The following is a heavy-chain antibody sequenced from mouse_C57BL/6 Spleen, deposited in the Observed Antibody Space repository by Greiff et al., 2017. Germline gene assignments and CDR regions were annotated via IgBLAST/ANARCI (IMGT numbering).Heavy chain of an antibody. CDR3: ARFYYDYSFAY. J-gene: IGHJ3*01. D-gene: IGHD2-4*01. CDR2: IYPGSGST. V-gene: IGHV1-55*01. CDR1: GYTFTSYW. Sequence: QVHVKQSGAELVKPGASVKMSCKASGYTFTSYWITWVKQRPGQGLEWIGDIYPGSGSTNYNEKFKSKATLTVDTSSSTAYMQLSSLTSEDSAVYYCARFYYDYSFAYWGQGTLVTVSA.